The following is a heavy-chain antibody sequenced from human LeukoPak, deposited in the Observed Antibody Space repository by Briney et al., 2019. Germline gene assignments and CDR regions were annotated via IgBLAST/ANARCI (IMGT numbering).Heavy chain of an antibody. CDR2: IYPGDSDT. CDR3: ARRVLPYYDILTDYSLLNYFDY. CDR1: GYSFTSYW. Sequence: GESLKISCKGSGYSFTSYWIGWVRQMPGKGLEWMGIIYPGDSDTRYSPSFQGQVTISADKSISTAYLQWSSLKASDTAMYYCARRVLPYYDILTDYSLLNYFDYWGQGTLVTVSS. J-gene: IGHJ4*02. V-gene: IGHV5-51*01. D-gene: IGHD3-9*01.